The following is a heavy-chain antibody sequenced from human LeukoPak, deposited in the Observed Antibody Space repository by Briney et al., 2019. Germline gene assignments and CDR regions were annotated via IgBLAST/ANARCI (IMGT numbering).Heavy chain of an antibody. V-gene: IGHV4-39*01. D-gene: IGHD7-27*01. CDR3: ASPQPDLTGFYYFDY. CDR2: IYYSGST. J-gene: IGHJ4*02. Sequence: SETLSLTCTVSGGSISSSSYYWGWIRQPPGKGLEWIGSIYYSGSTYYNPSLKSRVTISVDTSKNQFSLKLSSVTAADTAVYYCASPQPDLTGFYYFDYWGQGTLVTVSS. CDR1: GGSISSSSYY.